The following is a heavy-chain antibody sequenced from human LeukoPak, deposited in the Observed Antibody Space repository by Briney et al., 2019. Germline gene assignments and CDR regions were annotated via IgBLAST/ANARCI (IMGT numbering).Heavy chain of an antibody. Sequence: SETLSLTCTVSSGSISSYYWSWIRQPPGKGLEWIGYIYYSGSTNYNPSLKSRVTISVDTSKNQFSLKLSSVTAADTAVYYCARDLGFCSSTSCYPWFDPWGQGTLVTVSS. CDR2: IYYSGST. D-gene: IGHD2-2*01. CDR3: ARDLGFCSSTSCYPWFDP. J-gene: IGHJ5*02. V-gene: IGHV4-59*01. CDR1: SGSISSYY.